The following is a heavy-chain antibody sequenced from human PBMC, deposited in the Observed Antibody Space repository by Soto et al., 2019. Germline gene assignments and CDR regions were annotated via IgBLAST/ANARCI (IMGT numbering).Heavy chain of an antibody. J-gene: IGHJ4*02. Sequence: QVLLVETGGGVVQPGKSLRLSCAASGFTFRTFGMHWVRQAPGKGLEWVSVIWNDGSKKFYADSVKGRFTISRDNSNNTLYLQMDSLRPEDTAGYYCVTGNQNFFDYWGQGTLVTVSS. CDR1: GFTFRTFG. CDR3: VTGNQNFFDY. V-gene: IGHV3-33*01. CDR2: IWNDGSKK. D-gene: IGHD1-1*01.